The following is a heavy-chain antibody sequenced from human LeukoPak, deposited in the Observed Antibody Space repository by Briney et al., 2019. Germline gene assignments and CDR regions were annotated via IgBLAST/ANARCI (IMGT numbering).Heavy chain of an antibody. CDR2: ITRNSDGGTT. V-gene: IGHV3-15*01. J-gene: IGHJ4*02. CDR3: SEMASY. CDR1: GFPFKNAW. D-gene: IGHD5-24*01. Sequence: GGSLRLSCAASGFPFKNAWMTWVRQAPGKGLEWVGRITRNSDGGTTDYAAPVKGRFTTSRDDSKNTLYLQMNSLKTEDTAVYYCSEMASYWGQGTLVTVSS.